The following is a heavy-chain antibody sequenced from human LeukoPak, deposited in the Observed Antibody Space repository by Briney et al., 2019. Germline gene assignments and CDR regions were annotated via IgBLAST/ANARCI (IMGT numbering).Heavy chain of an antibody. CDR2: INPNDGDT. D-gene: IGHD2-2*01. CDR1: GYTFTDY. CDR3: ARANFLYCSSTTCLFDY. J-gene: IGHJ4*02. Sequence: AAVKVSCKASGYTFTDYMHWVRQAPGQGFEWMGWINPNDGDTNYAQKFQGRVTMTRDTSISTAHMEVSRLRSDDTAVYYCARANFLYCSSTTCLFDYWGQGTLVTVSS. V-gene: IGHV1-2*02.